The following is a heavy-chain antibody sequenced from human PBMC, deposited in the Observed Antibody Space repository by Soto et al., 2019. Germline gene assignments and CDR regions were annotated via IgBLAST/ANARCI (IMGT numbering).Heavy chain of an antibody. J-gene: IGHJ4*02. CDR1: GGSISSGDYY. CDR3: ARISSIHQGYYFDY. CDR2: IYYSGST. Sequence: SETLSLTCTVSGGSISSGDYYWSWIRQPPGKGLEWIGYIYYSGSTYYNPSLKSRVTISVDTSKNQFSLKLSPVTAADTAVYYCARISSIHQGYYFDYWGQGTLVTVSS. V-gene: IGHV4-30-4*01. D-gene: IGHD2-15*01.